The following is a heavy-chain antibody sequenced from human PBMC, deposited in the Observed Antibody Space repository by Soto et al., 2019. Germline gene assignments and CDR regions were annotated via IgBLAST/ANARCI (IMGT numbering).Heavy chain of an antibody. Sequence: SVKVSCKASGGTFSSYAISWVRQAPGQGLEWMGGIIPIFGTANYAQKFQGRVTITADESTSTAYMELSSLRSEDTAVYYCARLPRTGTANYYYYGMDVWGQGTTVTVSS. CDR3: ARLPRTGTANYYYYGMDV. V-gene: IGHV1-69*13. D-gene: IGHD1-7*01. CDR1: GGTFSSYA. CDR2: IIPIFGTA. J-gene: IGHJ6*02.